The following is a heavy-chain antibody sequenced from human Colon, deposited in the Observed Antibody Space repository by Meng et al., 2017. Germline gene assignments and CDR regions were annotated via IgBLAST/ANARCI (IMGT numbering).Heavy chain of an antibody. CDR2: IIRSGGST. CDR1: GFTFSNSA. D-gene: IGHD5-18*01. Sequence: GESLKISCAASGFTFSNSAMNWVRQAPGKGLEWVSSIIRSGGSTYYADPVKGRFTISRDNSKNTLYLQMNSLRAEDTAVYYCAKSFYGFSYGKIDYWGQGTLVTVSS. J-gene: IGHJ4*02. CDR3: AKSFYGFSYGKIDY. V-gene: IGHV3-23*01.